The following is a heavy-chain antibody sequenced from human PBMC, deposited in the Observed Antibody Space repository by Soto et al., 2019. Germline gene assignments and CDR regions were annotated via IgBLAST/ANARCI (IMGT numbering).Heavy chain of an antibody. CDR3: AKGPRKSGFGYFDL. J-gene: IGHJ2*01. CDR2: ISGSGERT. CDR1: GFTLSDYA. D-gene: IGHD3-10*01. Sequence: GGSLRLSCAASGFTLSDYAMSWVRQAPGKGLDWVSTISGSGERTFYADSVKDRFTISRDTSKNTLYVQMNSLRAEDTAVYYCAKGPRKSGFGYFDLWGRGTLVTVSS. V-gene: IGHV3-23*01.